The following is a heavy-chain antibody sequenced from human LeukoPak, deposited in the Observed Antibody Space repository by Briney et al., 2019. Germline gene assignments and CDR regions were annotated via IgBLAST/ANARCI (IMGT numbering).Heavy chain of an antibody. D-gene: IGHD3-16*01. J-gene: IGHJ5*02. CDR1: GFTFRNHG. CDR3: SKDSGGSRFQFDR. V-gene: IGHV3-30*02. CDR2: IWPGGSYK. Sequence: GGSLRLSCAASGFTFRNHGMHWVRQAPGKGLEWLTVIWPGGSYKYYADSVKGRFTISRDNSKNTVYLQMDSLRVEDTAFYYCSKDSGGSRFQFDRWGQGTLVTVSS.